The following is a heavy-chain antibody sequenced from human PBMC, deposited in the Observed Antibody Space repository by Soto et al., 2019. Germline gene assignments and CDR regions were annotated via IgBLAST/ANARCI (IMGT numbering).Heavy chain of an antibody. J-gene: IGHJ4*02. CDR1: GFTFGDYA. Sequence: GGSLRLSCTASGFTFGDYAMSGVRQAPGKGLEWVGFIRSKAYGGTIEYAASVKGRFTISRDDSKSIAYLQMNSLKTEDTAVYYCSPEFAVARPNYFDYWGQGTLVTVSS. D-gene: IGHD5-12*01. V-gene: IGHV3-49*04. CDR2: IRSKAYGGTI. CDR3: SPEFAVARPNYFDY.